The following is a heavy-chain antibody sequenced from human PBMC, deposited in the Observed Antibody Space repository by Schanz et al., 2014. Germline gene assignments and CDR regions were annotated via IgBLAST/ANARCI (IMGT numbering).Heavy chain of an antibody. CDR1: TFTFSSDW. CDR2: ISASGGTT. J-gene: IGHJ4*02. Sequence: EVQLAESGGGLVQPGGSLRLSCAASTFTFSSDWMSWVRQAPGKGLEWVSAISASGGTTYYADSVKGRFTISRDNSKNTLYLQMNSLRAEDTAVYYCARKVVATIGGYYDNWGQGTLVIVSS. V-gene: IGHV3-23*04. D-gene: IGHD5-12*01. CDR3: ARKVVATIGGYYDN.